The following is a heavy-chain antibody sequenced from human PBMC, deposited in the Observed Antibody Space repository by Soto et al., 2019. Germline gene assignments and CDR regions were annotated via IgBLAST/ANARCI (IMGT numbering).Heavy chain of an antibody. D-gene: IGHD6-13*01. V-gene: IGHV4-34*01. J-gene: IGHJ4*02. CDR1: GGSFSGYY. CDR3: ARGIAAAGSDFDY. Sequence: PSETLSLICAVYGGSFSGYYWSWIRQPPGKGLEWIGEINHSGSTNYNPSLKSRVTISVDTSKNQFSLKLSSVTAADTAVYYCARGIAAAGSDFDYWGQGTLVTVSS. CDR2: INHSGST.